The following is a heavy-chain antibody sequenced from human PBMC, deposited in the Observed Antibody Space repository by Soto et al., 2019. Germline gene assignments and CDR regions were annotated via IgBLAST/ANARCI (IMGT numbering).Heavy chain of an antibody. J-gene: IGHJ3*02. CDR1: GFTFSSYG. CDR2: IWYDGSNK. Sequence: GGSLRLSCAASGFTFSSYGMHWVRQAPGKGLEWVAVIWYDGSNKYYADSVKGRFTISRDNSKNTLYLQMNSLRAEDTAVYYCARERGNYDAFDIWGQGTMVTVSS. D-gene: IGHD1-7*01. CDR3: ARERGNYDAFDI. V-gene: IGHV3-33*01.